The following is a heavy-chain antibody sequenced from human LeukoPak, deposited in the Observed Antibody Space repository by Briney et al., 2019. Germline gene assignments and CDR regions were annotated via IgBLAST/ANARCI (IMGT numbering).Heavy chain of an antibody. CDR2: ISYDGSNK. CDR3: AKSTYYYGSGD. J-gene: IGHJ4*02. D-gene: IGHD3-10*01. CDR1: GFTFSSYG. Sequence: GGSLRLSCAASGFTFSSYGMHWVRQAPGKGLEWVAVISYDGSNKYYADSVKGRFTISRDNSKNTLYLQMNSLRAEDTAVYYCAKSTYYYGSGDWGQGTLVTVPS. V-gene: IGHV3-30*18.